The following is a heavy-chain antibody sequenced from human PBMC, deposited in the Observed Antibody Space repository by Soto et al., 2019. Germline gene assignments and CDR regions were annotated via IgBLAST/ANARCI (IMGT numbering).Heavy chain of an antibody. CDR1: GFTFSTYA. CDR3: AKESASNSGYFQH. D-gene: IGHD1-1*01. V-gene: IGHV3-23*01. Sequence: PGGSLRLSCAASGFTFSTYAMGGVRQAPGKGLAWVSAISGCGGSTYYADSVKGRFTISRDNSKNTLYLQMNSLRAEDTAVYYCAKESASNSGYFQHWGPGTLVTVSS. J-gene: IGHJ1*01. CDR2: ISGCGGST.